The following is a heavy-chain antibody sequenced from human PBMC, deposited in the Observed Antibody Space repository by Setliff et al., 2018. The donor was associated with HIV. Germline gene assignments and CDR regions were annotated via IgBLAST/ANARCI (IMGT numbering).Heavy chain of an antibody. CDR1: GGSISSYY. V-gene: IGHV4-59*01. CDR2: VYYSGST. D-gene: IGHD3-22*01. J-gene: IGHJ4*01. CDR3: ARADYDTGTYYFDF. Sequence: SETLSLTCTVSGGSISSYYWSWIRQPPGKGLEWLGYVYYSGSTSYNPSLKSRLTISVDTSKNHFSLRLSSVTAADTAVYYCARADYDTGTYYFDFWGHGTLVTVSS.